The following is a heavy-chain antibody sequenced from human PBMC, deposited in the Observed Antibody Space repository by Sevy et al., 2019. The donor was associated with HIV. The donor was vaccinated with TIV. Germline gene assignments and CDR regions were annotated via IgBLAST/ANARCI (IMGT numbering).Heavy chain of an antibody. CDR1: GFTFSRFG. J-gene: IGHJ4*01. CDR2: ISSDGN. V-gene: IGHV3-30*18. Sequence: GGPLRLSCAASGFTFSRFGMNWVRQAPGKGLEWVARISSDGNDYAESVKGRFTISRDNSKNTLHLQMNSLKTEDTAIYYCAKGKYHVDYWGHGTLVTVSS. CDR3: AKGKYHVDY.